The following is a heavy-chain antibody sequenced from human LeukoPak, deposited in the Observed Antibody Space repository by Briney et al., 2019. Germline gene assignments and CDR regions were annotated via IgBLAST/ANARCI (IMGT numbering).Heavy chain of an antibody. CDR3: ARRPSRWGPVGYFDL. J-gene: IGHJ2*01. D-gene: IGHD7-27*01. V-gene: IGHV4-59*08. CDR2: IYYNGST. CDR1: GGSISGYS. Sequence: PSETLSLTCSVSGGSISGYSWTWIRQPPGKGLEWIAYIYYNGSTNSNPSLKSRVTMSIDTSKEQFSLKLSSVTAADTAVYYCARRPSRWGPVGYFDLWGRGTLVPVSS.